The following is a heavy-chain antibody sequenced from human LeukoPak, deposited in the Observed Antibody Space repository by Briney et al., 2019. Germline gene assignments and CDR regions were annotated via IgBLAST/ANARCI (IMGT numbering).Heavy chain of an antibody. D-gene: IGHD6-19*01. CDR3: ARDIRAVADNWFDP. CDR1: GGSFSGHY. V-gene: IGHV4-34*01. J-gene: IGHJ5*02. Sequence: SETLSLTCAVCGGSFSGHYWTWIRQPPGKGLEWIGEINHSGNTNYNPSLKSRVTLSVDTSKNQFSLRLSSVTAADTAVYYCARDIRAVADNWFDPWGQGTLVTVSS. CDR2: INHSGNT.